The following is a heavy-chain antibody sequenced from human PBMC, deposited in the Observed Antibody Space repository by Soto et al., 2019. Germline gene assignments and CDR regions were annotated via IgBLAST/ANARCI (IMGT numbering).Heavy chain of an antibody. CDR3: AXDHSSGWYGGYYYYGMDV. J-gene: IGHJ6*02. V-gene: IGHV1-8*01. Sequence: ASVKVSCKASGYTFTSCDINWVRQATGQGLEWMGWMNPNSGNTGYAQKFQGRVTMTRNTSISTAYMELSSLRSEDTAVYYCAXDHSSGWYGGYYYYGMDVWGQGTTVTV. D-gene: IGHD6-19*01. CDR1: GYTFTSCD. CDR2: MNPNSGNT.